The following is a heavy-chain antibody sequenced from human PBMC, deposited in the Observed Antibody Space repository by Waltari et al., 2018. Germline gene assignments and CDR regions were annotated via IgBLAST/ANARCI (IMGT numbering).Heavy chain of an antibody. D-gene: IGHD1-26*01. Sequence: QVQLVESGGGVVQPGRSLRLSCVTSGFTLRDHAMHWVRQAPGKGLEWLAVISYDGSNRIYADSVKGRFTTSRDNSKNTVYLQMNSLRTEDTAKYYCARAHSRSWCADYWGRGTLVTVSS. CDR3: ARAHSRSWCADY. CDR2: ISYDGSNR. V-gene: IGHV3-30-3*01. J-gene: IGHJ4*02. CDR1: GFTLRDHA.